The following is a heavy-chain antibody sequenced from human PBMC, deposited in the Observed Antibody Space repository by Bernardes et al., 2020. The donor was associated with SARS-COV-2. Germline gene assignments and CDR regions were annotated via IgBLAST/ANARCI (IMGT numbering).Heavy chain of an antibody. CDR1: GGPIGSHY. D-gene: IGHD6-13*01. J-gene: IGHJ6*02. V-gene: IGHV4-59*11. Sequence: TLSLTCTVSGGPIGSHYWSWIRQSPGKGLEWIGNVYFTGNTNHNPSLRSRAIIGIDTSKSQFSLRLNSVTAADAAVYYCARDVFLGSSWDQSYYGMDVWGQGTTVTVSS. CDR2: VYFTGNT. CDR3: ARDVFLGSSWDQSYYGMDV.